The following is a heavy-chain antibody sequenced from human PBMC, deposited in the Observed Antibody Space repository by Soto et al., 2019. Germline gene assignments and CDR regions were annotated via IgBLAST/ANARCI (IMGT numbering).Heavy chain of an antibody. CDR3: ARTRGGIVDY. V-gene: IGHV4-31*03. D-gene: IGHD3-10*01. CDR1: GGSISSGGYY. Sequence: SETLSLTCTVSGGSISSGGYYWSWIRQHPGKGLEWIGYIYYSGSTYYNPSLKSRVTISVDTSKNQFSLKLSSVTAADTAVYYCARTRGGIVDYWGQGTLVTAPQ. CDR2: IYYSGST. J-gene: IGHJ4*02.